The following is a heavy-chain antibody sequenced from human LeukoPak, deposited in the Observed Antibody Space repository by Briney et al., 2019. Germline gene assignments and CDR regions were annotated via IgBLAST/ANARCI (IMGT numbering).Heavy chain of an antibody. V-gene: IGHV4-59*01. CDR2: VYYAGIT. CDR3: ARLAEMATIPSPNDAFDI. CDR1: GDSIGTYY. D-gene: IGHD5-24*01. J-gene: IGHJ3*02. Sequence: SETLSLTCTVSGDSIGTYYWSWIRRPPGKGLEWIGHVYYAGITDYNPSLQSRVTISVDTSKNQFSLKLSSVTAADTAVYYCARLAEMATIPSPNDAFDIWGQGTMVTVSS.